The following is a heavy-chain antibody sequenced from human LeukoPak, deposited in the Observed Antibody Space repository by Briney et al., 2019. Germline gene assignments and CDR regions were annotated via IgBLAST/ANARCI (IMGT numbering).Heavy chain of an antibody. Sequence: PGRSLRLSCAASGYTFTSYYMHWVRQAPGQGLEWMGIINPSGGSTSYAQKFQGRVTMTRDTSTSTVYMELSSLRSEDTAVYYCAREYCSSTSCSFDYWGQGTLVTVSS. D-gene: IGHD2-2*01. CDR3: AREYCSSTSCSFDY. CDR1: GYTFTSYY. CDR2: INPSGGST. J-gene: IGHJ4*02. V-gene: IGHV1-46*01.